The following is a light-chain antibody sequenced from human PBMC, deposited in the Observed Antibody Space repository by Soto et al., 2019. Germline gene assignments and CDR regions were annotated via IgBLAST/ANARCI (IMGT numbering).Light chain of an antibody. CDR2: DAS. J-gene: IGKJ5*01. CDR3: QQRSNWPPIP. V-gene: IGKV3-11*01. CDR1: QSVRTY. Sequence: ESVLIESRGSRSLSTGERATLSCSASQSVRTYVAWYQQKAGQAPRLLIYDASNRATGIPARFSGSGSGTDFTLTISSLEPEDFAVYYCQQRSNWPPIPFGQG.